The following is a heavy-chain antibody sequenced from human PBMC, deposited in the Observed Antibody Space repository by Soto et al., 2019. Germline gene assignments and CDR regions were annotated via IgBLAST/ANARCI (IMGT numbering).Heavy chain of an antibody. V-gene: IGHV3-11*05. Sequence: GGSLRLSCAASGLTFSDYYMSWVRQAPGKGLEWVSYISSSSSYTKYADSVKGRFTISRDNANNSLFLQMNSLRAEDTAVYYCARDPALRYYDSSGYYHHFDDWGQGTLVTVSS. J-gene: IGHJ4*02. D-gene: IGHD3-22*01. CDR3: ARDPALRYYDSSGYYHHFDD. CDR1: GLTFSDYY. CDR2: ISSSSSYT.